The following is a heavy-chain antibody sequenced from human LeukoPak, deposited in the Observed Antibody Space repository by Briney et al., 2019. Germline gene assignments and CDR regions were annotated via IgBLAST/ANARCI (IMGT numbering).Heavy chain of an antibody. V-gene: IGHV4-34*01. CDR3: ASEPASYCGGDCYSGAFDY. Sequence: PSETLSLTCAVYGGSFSGYYWGWIRQPPGKGLEWIGEINHSGSTNYNPSLKSRVTISVDTSKNQFSLKLSSVTAADTAVYYCASEPASYCGGDCYSGAFDYWGQGTLVTVSS. CDR1: GGSFSGYY. D-gene: IGHD2-21*02. CDR2: INHSGST. J-gene: IGHJ4*02.